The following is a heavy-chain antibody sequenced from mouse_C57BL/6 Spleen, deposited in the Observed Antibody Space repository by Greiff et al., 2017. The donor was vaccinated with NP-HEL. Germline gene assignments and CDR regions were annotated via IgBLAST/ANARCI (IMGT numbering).Heavy chain of an antibody. Sequence: QVQLKESGPELVKPGASVKISCKAPGYAFSSSWMNWVKQRPGKGLEWIGRIYPGDGDTNYNGKFKGKATLTADKSSSTAYMQLSSLTSEDSAVYFCARFLYYGSSYDYWGQGTTLTVSS. CDR2: IYPGDGDT. CDR3: ARFLYYGSSYDY. J-gene: IGHJ2*01. D-gene: IGHD1-1*01. V-gene: IGHV1-82*01. CDR1: GYAFSSSW.